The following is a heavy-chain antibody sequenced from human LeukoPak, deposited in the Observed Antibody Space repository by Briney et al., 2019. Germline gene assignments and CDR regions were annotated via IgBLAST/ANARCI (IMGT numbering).Heavy chain of an antibody. Sequence: PGGSLRLSCAASGFTFSSYAMSWVRQAPGKGLEWVSTLSGSGGSTYYADSVKGRFTISRDNSKNTLYLQMNSLRAEDTAVYYCARVSGSGSRPFDYWGQGTLVTVSS. D-gene: IGHD1-26*01. V-gene: IGHV3-23*01. CDR3: ARVSGSGSRPFDY. CDR2: LSGSGGST. CDR1: GFTFSSYA. J-gene: IGHJ4*02.